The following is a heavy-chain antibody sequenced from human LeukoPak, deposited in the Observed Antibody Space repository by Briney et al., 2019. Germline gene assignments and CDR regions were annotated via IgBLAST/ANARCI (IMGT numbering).Heavy chain of an antibody. CDR3: ARDGPGYCSGGSCESDAFDI. CDR2: IYASGST. J-gene: IGHJ3*02. V-gene: IGHV4-4*07. CDR1: GGSISSYY. Sequence: SETLSLTCTASGGSISSYYWSWIRQSAGKGLEWIGRIYASGSTNYSPSLKSRVTMSVDTSKNQFSLKLSSVTAADTAVYYCARDGPGYCSGGSCESDAFDIWGQGTMVTVSS. D-gene: IGHD2-15*01.